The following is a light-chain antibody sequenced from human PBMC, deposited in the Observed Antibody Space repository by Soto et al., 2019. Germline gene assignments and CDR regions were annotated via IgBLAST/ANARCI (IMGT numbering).Light chain of an antibody. CDR3: QQYGYSPA. V-gene: IGKV3-20*01. CDR2: DAS. J-gene: IGKJ4*01. CDR1: QSVSSSY. Sequence: EIVLTQSPGTLSLSPGERATLSCRASQSVSSSYLAWYQQKPGQAPRLLIYDASRRATGIPDRFSGSGSGTDFTLTISRLEPEDFGVYYCQQYGYSPAFGGGTKVEIK.